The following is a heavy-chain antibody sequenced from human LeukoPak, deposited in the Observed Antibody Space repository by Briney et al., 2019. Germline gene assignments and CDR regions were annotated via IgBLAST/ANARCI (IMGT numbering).Heavy chain of an antibody. Sequence: PGGSLRLSCAASVFTFSSYGMPWVRQAPGKGLEWVAVIWYDGSNKYYADSVKGRFTISRDNSKNTLYLQMNSLRAEDTAVYYCARGASRNYYDSRWRGHWFDPWGQGTLVTVSS. J-gene: IGHJ5*02. D-gene: IGHD3-22*01. CDR1: VFTFSSYG. CDR3: ARGASRNYYDSRWRGHWFDP. V-gene: IGHV3-33*01. CDR2: IWYDGSNK.